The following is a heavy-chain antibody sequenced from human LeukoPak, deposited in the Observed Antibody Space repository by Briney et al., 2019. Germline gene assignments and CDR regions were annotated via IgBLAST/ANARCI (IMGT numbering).Heavy chain of an antibody. J-gene: IGHJ5*02. CDR3: ARHRATQQYYYGSGSYHNWFDP. CDR1: GGSFSGYY. CDR2: INHSGST. Sequence: SETLSLTCAVYGGSFSGYYWSWIRQPPGKGLEWIGEINHSGSTNYNPSLKSRVTISVDTSKNQFSLNLSSVTAADTAVYYCARHRATQQYYYGSGSYHNWFDPWGQGTLVTVSS. D-gene: IGHD3-10*01. V-gene: IGHV4-34*01.